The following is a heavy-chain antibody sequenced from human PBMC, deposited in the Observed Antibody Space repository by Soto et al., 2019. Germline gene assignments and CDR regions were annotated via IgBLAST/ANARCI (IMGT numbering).Heavy chain of an antibody. CDR3: ARGDCSSTSCLWSWFDP. CDR2: IIPIFGTA. Sequence: SVKVSFKASGGTFISYAISWVRQAPGQGLEWMGGIIPIFGTANYAQKFQGRVTITADKSTSTAYMELSSLRSEDTAVYYCARGDCSSTSCLWSWFDPWGQGTLVTVSS. D-gene: IGHD2-2*01. V-gene: IGHV1-69*06. CDR1: GGTFISYA. J-gene: IGHJ5*02.